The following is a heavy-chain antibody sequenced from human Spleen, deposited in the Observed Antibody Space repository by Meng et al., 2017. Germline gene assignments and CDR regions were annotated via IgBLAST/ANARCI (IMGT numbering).Heavy chain of an antibody. CDR3: ARATSHLGYCSGGSCYFHYYFAY. Sequence: SGPTLVKPTQTLTLTCTFSGFSPSTSAMRVSWIRQPPGKALEWLARIDWDDDTFYSTSLKTRLTISKDTSKNQVVLTMTNIDPVDTATYYCARATSHLGYCSGGSCYFHYYFAYWGQGTLVTVSS. CDR2: IDWDDDT. J-gene: IGHJ4*02. D-gene: IGHD2-15*01. CDR1: GFSPSTSAMR. V-gene: IGHV2-70*04.